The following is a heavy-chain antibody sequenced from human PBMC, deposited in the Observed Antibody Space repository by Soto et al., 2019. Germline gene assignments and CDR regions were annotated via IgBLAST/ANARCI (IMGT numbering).Heavy chain of an antibody. CDR2: ISAYNGNT. D-gene: IGHD3-22*01. V-gene: IGHV1-18*04. CDR3: ANEYYYDSSGLPNYGMDV. J-gene: IGHJ6*02. CDR1: GYTFTSYG. Sequence: ASVKVSCKASGYTFTSYGISWVRQAPGQGLEWMGWISAYNGNTNYAQKLQGRVTMTTDASTSTAYMELRGLRSDDTAVYYCANEYYYDSSGLPNYGMDVWGQGTTVTVSS.